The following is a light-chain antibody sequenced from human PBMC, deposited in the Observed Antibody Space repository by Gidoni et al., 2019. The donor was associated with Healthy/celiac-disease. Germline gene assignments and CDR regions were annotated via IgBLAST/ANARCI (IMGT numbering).Light chain of an antibody. CDR3: QQYGSSPLFT. Sequence: ETVLTHPPGTLSLSPGERANLSCRASQSVSSIYLAWYQQKPGQAPRLLIYGAAGKATGIRDRCSGSGTGTDFALTISRLEPEDFAVYYCQQYGSSPLFTFGPGTKVDIK. CDR1: QSVSSIY. CDR2: GAA. V-gene: IGKV3-20*01. J-gene: IGKJ3*01.